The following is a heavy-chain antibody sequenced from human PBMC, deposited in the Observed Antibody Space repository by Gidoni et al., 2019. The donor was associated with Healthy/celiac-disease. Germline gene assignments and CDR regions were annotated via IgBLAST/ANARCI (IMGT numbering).Heavy chain of an antibody. Sequence: EVQLVESGGGLVQPGRSLRLSCTASGFTLGDYAMSWFRQAPGKGLEWVGFIRSKAYGGTTEYAASVKGRFTISRDDSKSIAYLQMNSLKTEDTAVYYCTGGIVAPFDYWGQGTLVTVSS. D-gene: IGHD5-12*01. CDR1: GFTLGDYA. CDR3: TGGIVAPFDY. V-gene: IGHV3-49*03. CDR2: IRSKAYGGTT. J-gene: IGHJ4*02.